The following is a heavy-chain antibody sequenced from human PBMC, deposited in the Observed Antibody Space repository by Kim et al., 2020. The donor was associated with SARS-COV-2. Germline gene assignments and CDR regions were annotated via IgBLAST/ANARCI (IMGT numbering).Heavy chain of an antibody. Sequence: GGSLRLSCAASGFTFSSYWMSWVRQAPGKGLEWVANIKRDGSEQYYVDSVRGRFTISRDNAKNSLYLQMNSLRAEDTAVYYCARRITISGVPIRRYLDLWGRGTLVTVSS. J-gene: IGHJ2*01. CDR3: ARRITISGVPIRRYLDL. CDR1: GFTFSSYW. D-gene: IGHD3-3*01. V-gene: IGHV3-7*01. CDR2: IKRDGSEQ.